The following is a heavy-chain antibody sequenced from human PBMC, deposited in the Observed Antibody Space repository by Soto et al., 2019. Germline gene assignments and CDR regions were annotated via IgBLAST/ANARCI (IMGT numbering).Heavy chain of an antibody. V-gene: IGHV4-34*01. CDR1: GGSFSGYY. CDR3: ARATNAFDI. J-gene: IGHJ3*02. CDR2: INHSGST. Sequence: QVQLQQWGAGLLKPSETLSLTCAVYGGSFSGYYWSWIRQPPGKGLEWIGEINHSGSTNYNPSLKIRVTISVDTSKNPFSLKLSSVTAADTAVYYCARATNAFDIWGQGTMVTVSS.